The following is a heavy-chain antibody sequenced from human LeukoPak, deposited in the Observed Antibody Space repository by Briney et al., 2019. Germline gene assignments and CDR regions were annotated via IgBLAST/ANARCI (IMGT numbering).Heavy chain of an antibody. CDR2: IYSGGST. CDR3: ARDRADPRLDHYYGMDV. J-gene: IGHJ6*02. V-gene: IGHV3-53*01. Sequence: GGSLRLSCAASGFTVSSNYMGWVRQAPGKGLEGVSVIYSGGSTYYADSVKGRFTISRDNSKNTLYLQMNSLRAEDTAVYYCARDRADPRLDHYYGMDVWGQGTTVTVSS. CDR1: GFTVSSNY. D-gene: IGHD6-19*01.